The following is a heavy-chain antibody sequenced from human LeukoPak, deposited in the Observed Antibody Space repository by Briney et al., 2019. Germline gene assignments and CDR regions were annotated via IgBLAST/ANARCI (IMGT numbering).Heavy chain of an antibody. CDR2: ISSSSSYI. Sequence: GGSLRLSCAASGFTFSSYSMNWVRQAPGKGLEWVSSISSSSSYIYYADSVKGRFTISRDNAKNSLYLQMNSLRAEDTAVYYCASLKIVGATLDYWGQGTLVTVSS. J-gene: IGHJ4*02. CDR1: GFTFSSYS. V-gene: IGHV3-21*01. D-gene: IGHD1-26*01. CDR3: ASLKIVGATLDY.